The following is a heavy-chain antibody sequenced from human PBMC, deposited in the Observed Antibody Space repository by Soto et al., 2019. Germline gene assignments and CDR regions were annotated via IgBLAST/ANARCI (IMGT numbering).Heavy chain of an antibody. CDR3: ARDWMNYYDSSGYYH. CDR1: GDTFTSYG. CDR2: ISAYNGNT. V-gene: IGHV1-18*04. D-gene: IGHD3-22*01. Sequence: ASVKVSCKASGDTFTSYGISWVRQAPGQGLEWMGWISAYNGNTNYAQKLQGRVTMTTDTSTSTAYMELRSLRSDDTAVYYCARDWMNYYDSSGYYHWGQGTLVTVSS. J-gene: IGHJ5*02.